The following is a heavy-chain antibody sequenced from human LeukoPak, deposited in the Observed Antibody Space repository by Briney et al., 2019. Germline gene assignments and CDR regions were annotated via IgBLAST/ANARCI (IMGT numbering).Heavy chain of an antibody. CDR2: IKQDGSER. J-gene: IGHJ4*02. D-gene: IGHD4-17*01. V-gene: IGHV3-7*01. CDR1: GFTFSNYW. CDR3: ARDGDYGDYVFDY. Sequence: PGGSLRLSCAASGFTFSNYWMTWVRQAPGKGLEWVANIKQDGSERYYVDSVKGRFTISRDNAKNSLYLQMNSLRAEDTAVYYCARDGDYGDYVFDYWGQGTLVTVSS.